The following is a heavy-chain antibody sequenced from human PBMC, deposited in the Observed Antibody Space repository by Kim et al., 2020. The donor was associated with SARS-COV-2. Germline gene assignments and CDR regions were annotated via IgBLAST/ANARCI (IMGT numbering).Heavy chain of an antibody. D-gene: IGHD6-19*01. V-gene: IGHV3-21*01. Sequence: AGSVKGRFTISRDNAKNSLYLQMNSLRAEDTAVYYCARSVAVAGTGVFVYWGQGTLVTVSS. CDR3: ARSVAVAGTGVFVY. J-gene: IGHJ4*02.